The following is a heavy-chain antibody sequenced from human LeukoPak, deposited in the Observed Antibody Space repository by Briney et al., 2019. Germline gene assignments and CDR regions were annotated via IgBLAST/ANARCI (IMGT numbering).Heavy chain of an antibody. Sequence: PSETLSLTCTVSGGSISSSSYYWGWIRQPPGKGLEWIGSIYYSGSTYYNPSLKSRVTISVDTSKNQFSLKLSSVTAADTAVYYCASRGPGGNSFFDYWGQGTLVTVSS. V-gene: IGHV4-39*01. J-gene: IGHJ4*02. D-gene: IGHD4-23*01. CDR2: IYYSGST. CDR3: ASRGPGGNSFFDY. CDR1: GGSISSSSYY.